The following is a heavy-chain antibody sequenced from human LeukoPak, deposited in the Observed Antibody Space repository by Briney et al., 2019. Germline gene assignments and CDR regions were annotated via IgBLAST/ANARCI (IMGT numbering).Heavy chain of an antibody. Sequence: KASQTLSLTCTVSGGSISSGGYYWSWIRQPPGKGLEWIGYIYHSGSTYYNPSLKSRVTISVDRSKNQFSLKLSSVTAADTAVYYCARDLRATAYSGTIRDWFDPWGQGTLVTVSS. CDR2: IYHSGST. CDR1: GGSISSGGYY. D-gene: IGHD1-26*01. V-gene: IGHV4-30-2*01. J-gene: IGHJ5*02. CDR3: ARDLRATAYSGTIRDWFDP.